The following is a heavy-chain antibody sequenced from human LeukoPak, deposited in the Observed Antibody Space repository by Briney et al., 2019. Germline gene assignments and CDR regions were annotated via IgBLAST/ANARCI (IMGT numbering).Heavy chain of an antibody. D-gene: IGHD3-9*01. CDR3: TTCGILTGYYLREFDY. CDR1: GFTFSSYA. J-gene: IGHJ4*02. Sequence: PGGSLRLSCAASGFTFSSYAMSWVRQAPGKGLEWVGRIKSKTDGGTTDYAAPVKGRFTISRDDSKNTLFLQMSSLKTEDTAVYYCTTCGILTGYYLREFDYWGQGTLVTVSS. CDR2: IKSKTDGGTT. V-gene: IGHV3-15*01.